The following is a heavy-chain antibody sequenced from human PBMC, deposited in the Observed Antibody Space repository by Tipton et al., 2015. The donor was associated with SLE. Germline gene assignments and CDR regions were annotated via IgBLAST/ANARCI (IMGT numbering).Heavy chain of an antibody. CDR2: IYFSGST. Sequence: TLSLTCTVSGDSFSNYYWSWIRQPPGKGLEWIGFIYFSGSTTYNPSLKSRVTISVDTSKNQFSLKLSSVTAADTAIYYCARGPYGAFDIWGQGTIVTVSS. V-gene: IGHV4-59*01. D-gene: IGHD3-16*01. CDR3: ARGPYGAFDI. CDR1: GDSFSNYY. J-gene: IGHJ3*02.